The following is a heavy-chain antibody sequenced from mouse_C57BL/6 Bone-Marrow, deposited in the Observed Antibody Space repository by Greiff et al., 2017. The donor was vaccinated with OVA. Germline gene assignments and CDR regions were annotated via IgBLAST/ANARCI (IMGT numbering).Heavy chain of an antibody. V-gene: IGHV1-55*01. Sequence: QVQLQQPGAELVKPGASVKMSCKASGYTFTSYWITWVKQRPGQGLEWIGDIYPGSGSTNYNEKFKSKATLTVATSSSTAYMQLSSLTSEDSAVYYCARGVYYYGSSPLYAMDYWGQGTSVTVSS. CDR3: ARGVYYYGSSPLYAMDY. J-gene: IGHJ4*01. CDR2: IYPGSGST. CDR1: GYTFTSYW. D-gene: IGHD1-1*01.